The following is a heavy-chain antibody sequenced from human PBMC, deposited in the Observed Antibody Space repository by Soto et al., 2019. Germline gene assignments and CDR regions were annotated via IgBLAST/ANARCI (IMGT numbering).Heavy chain of an antibody. J-gene: IGHJ6*02. CDR3: ASLTVAGLDYYYYGMDV. CDR2: IIPIFGTA. CDR1: GGTFSSYA. D-gene: IGHD6-19*01. V-gene: IGHV1-69*13. Sequence: ASVKVSCKASGGTFSSYAISWVRQAPGQGLEWMGGIIPIFGTANYAQKFQGRVTITADESTSTAYMELSSLRSEDTAVYYCASLTVAGLDYYYYGMDVWGQGTTVTVSS.